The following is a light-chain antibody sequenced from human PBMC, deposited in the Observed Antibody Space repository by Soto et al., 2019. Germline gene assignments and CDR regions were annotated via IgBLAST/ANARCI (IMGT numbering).Light chain of an antibody. Sequence: EIVLTQSPGTLSLSPGERATLSCRASQSVSSSYLAWYQQKPGQAPRLLIYGTSNRATGIPDRFSGSGSGTDFTLTISRLEPEDFAVYYRQQYGSSSRTFGQGTKVEIK. V-gene: IGKV3-20*01. J-gene: IGKJ1*01. CDR1: QSVSSSY. CDR2: GTS. CDR3: QQYGSSSRT.